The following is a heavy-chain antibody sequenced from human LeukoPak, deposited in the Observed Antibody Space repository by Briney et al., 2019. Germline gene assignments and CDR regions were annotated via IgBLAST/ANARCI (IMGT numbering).Heavy chain of an antibody. CDR1: GFSFNSYA. CDR3: ARALDSSGWNGRDY. D-gene: IGHD6-19*01. V-gene: IGHV3-30-3*01. Sequence: GGSLGLSCAASGFSFNSYAMHWARQAPGKGLEWVAVISYDGSNKDYADSVKGRFTISRDKSKNTLYLQMNSLRPDDTAVYYCARALDSSGWNGRDYWGQGTLVTVSS. J-gene: IGHJ4*02. CDR2: ISYDGSNK.